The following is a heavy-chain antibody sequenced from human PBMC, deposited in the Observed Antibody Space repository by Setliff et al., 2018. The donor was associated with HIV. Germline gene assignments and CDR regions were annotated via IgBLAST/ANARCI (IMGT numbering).Heavy chain of an antibody. D-gene: IGHD3-10*01. Sequence: GASVKVSCQASGYTFTSYYVHWVRQAPGQGLEWMGILNPSGDSTAYAQKFQGRVTMTRDTSTSTVYMELSSLKSDDTAVYYCARGRYHGFGSYGDSWGQGTLVTVSS. J-gene: IGHJ4*02. CDR1: GYTFTSYY. V-gene: IGHV1-46*01. CDR3: ARGRYHGFGSYGDS. CDR2: LNPSGDST.